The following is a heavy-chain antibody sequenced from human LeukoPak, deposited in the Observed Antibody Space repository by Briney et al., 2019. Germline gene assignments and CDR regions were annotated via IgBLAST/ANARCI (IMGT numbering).Heavy chain of an antibody. V-gene: IGHV4-59*01. CDR2: IYYSGST. CDR1: GGSISSYY. D-gene: IGHD6-19*01. CDR3: ASGSLGAGTAICDY. J-gene: IGHJ4*02. Sequence: SETLSLTCTVSGGSISSYYWSWIRQPPGKGLEWIGYIYYSGSTNYNPSLKSRVTISVDTSKNQFSLKLSSVTAADTAVYYCASGSLGAGTAICDYWGQGTLVTVSS.